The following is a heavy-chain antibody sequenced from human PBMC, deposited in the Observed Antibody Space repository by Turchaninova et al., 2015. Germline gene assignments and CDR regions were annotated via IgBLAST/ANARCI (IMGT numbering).Heavy chain of an antibody. J-gene: IGHJ6*02. V-gene: IGHV3-64*02. D-gene: IGHD2/OR15-2a*01. CDR3: ARGNSGSYYYGMDV. CDR1: GFTFISYA. CDR2: ISSNGGST. Sequence: EVQLVESGEGLFQPGGSLRLSCASSGFTFISYAMHLFRQGPGKGLEYVSAISSNGGSTYYADSGKGRFTISRDNSKNTLYLQMGSLRAEDMAVYYCARGNSGSYYYGMDVWGQGTTVTVSS.